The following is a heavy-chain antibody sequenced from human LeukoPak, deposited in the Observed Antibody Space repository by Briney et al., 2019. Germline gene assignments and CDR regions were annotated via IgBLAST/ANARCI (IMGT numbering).Heavy chain of an antibody. D-gene: IGHD5-18*01. V-gene: IGHV3-21*01. J-gene: IGHJ4*02. CDR2: ISSSSSYI. Sequence: PGGSLRLSCAASGFTFSSYSMNWVRQAPGKGLEWVSYISSSSSYIYYADSVRGRFTISRDNAKNSLYLQMNSLRAEDTAVYYCARGENNYGYYYFDYWGQGTLVTVSS. CDR3: ARGENNYGYYYFDY. CDR1: GFTFSSYS.